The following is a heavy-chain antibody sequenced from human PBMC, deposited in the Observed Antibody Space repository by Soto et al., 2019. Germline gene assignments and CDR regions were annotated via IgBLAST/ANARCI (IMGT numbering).Heavy chain of an antibody. CDR2: IYWNDDQ. D-gene: IGHD3-3*01. Sequence: QITLKESGPTLVKPTQTLTLTCTFSGFSLTTSGVGVGWIRQSPGKALEWLALIYWNDDQWYSPSLKSRLTITKDTSKNQVDLKMTNMDPVDTATYFCARSRRITMIGVVSWFDPWGQGTLVTVSS. CDR1: GFSLTTSGVG. CDR3: ARSRRITMIGVVSWFDP. V-gene: IGHV2-5*01. J-gene: IGHJ5*02.